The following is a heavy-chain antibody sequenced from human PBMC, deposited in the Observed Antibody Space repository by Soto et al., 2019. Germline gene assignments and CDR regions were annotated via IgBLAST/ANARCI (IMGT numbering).Heavy chain of an antibody. CDR1: GYRFTSYG. CDR2: ISAYDGNT. CDR3: ARGCYYDSSGSRNYYYYGMNV. Sequence: QAQLVQSGAEVKRPGASVKVSCRASGYRFTSYGINWVRQAPGQGLEWLGWISAYDGNTNYAQILQGRVSMTTDTSANTAYMELRSLRADDTAMYYCARGCYYDSSGSRNYYYYGMNVWGQGTTVTVSS. V-gene: IGHV1-18*01. D-gene: IGHD3-22*01. J-gene: IGHJ6*02.